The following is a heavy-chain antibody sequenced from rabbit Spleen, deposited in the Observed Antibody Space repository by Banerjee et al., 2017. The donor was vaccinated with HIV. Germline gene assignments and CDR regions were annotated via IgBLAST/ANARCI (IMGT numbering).Heavy chain of an antibody. Sequence: QSLEESGGDLVKPGASLTLTCIASGVSFNDDYVVCWVRQAPGKGLKWIGYIDPVFGITYYANWVNGRFTISSHNAQNTLFLQLNSLTAADTATYFCARDAGTSFSAYGMDLWGPGTLVTVS. CDR1: GVSFNDDYV. CDR2: IDPVFGIT. D-gene: IGHD8-1*01. J-gene: IGHJ6*01. V-gene: IGHV1S40*01. CDR3: ARDAGTSFSAYGMDL.